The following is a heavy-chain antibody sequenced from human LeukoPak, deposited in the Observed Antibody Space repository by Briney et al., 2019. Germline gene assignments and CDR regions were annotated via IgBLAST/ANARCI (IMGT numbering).Heavy chain of an antibody. J-gene: IGHJ4*02. CDR1: GLTVTNAW. Sequence: GGSLRLSCAASGLTVTNAWMSWVRQAPGKGLEWVGRIASKTDGGTTDYAAPVKGRFTISRDDSKNTLFLQMNSLKTEDTAVYYCTTGIRGDCGQGTLVTVSS. CDR2: IASKTDGGTT. CDR3: TTGIRGD. V-gene: IGHV3-15*04.